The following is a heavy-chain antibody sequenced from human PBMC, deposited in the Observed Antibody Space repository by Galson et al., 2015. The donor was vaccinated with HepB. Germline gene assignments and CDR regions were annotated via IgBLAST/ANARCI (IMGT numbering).Heavy chain of an antibody. D-gene: IGHD6-19*01. Sequence: SDYYMKWIRQPPGKGLEWIGEVYHSGGTNYNPSLKSRVTISLDKSKNQFSLKLTSVTAADTAVYYCTRAGRSSDWYRKWFDPWGQGTLVTVSS. V-gene: IGHV4-34*01. CDR3: TRAGRSSDWYRKWFDP. CDR1: SDYY. J-gene: IGHJ5*02. CDR2: VYHSGGT.